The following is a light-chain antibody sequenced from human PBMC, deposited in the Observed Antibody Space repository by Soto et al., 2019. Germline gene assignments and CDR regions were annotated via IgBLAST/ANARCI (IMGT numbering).Light chain of an antibody. CDR3: QQYNNWPPIT. Sequence: EIMMTQSPATLSVSPGERATLSCRASQSVSNNVAWYQKKPGQAPRLLIYYASTRATGIPARFSVSGSGTEFTLTISSLQSEDFALYYCQQYNNWPPITFGQGTRLEIK. V-gene: IGKV3-15*01. CDR1: QSVSNN. CDR2: YAS. J-gene: IGKJ5*01.